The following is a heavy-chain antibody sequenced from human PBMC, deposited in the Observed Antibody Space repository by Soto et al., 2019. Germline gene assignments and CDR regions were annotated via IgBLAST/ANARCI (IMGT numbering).Heavy chain of an antibody. CDR1: GVTLNNYI. J-gene: IGHJ5*02. V-gene: IGHV1-69*02. CDR2: IIPILGIP. D-gene: IGHD4-17*01. Sequence: QVNLVQSGAEMRKPGSSVKVSCKTSGVTLNNYIIGWVRQAPGQGLEWMGRIIPILGIPNYSQRFQDRLTITADRSTNTVFMDLSSLRSEDTAIYFCARGGVLDYGDYSTWGQGTLVTVSS. CDR3: ARGGVLDYGDYST.